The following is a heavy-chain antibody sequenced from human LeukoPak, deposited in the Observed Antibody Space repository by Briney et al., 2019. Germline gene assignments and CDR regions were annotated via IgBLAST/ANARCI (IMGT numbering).Heavy chain of an antibody. Sequence: GGSLRLSCAASGLTFSSYSMNWVRQAPGKGLEWVSYISSSSSTIYYADSVKGRFTISRDNAKNSLYLQMNSLGAEDTAVYYCARDGDTVFDYWGQGTLVTVSS. J-gene: IGHJ4*02. CDR3: ARDGDTVFDY. V-gene: IGHV3-48*01. CDR1: GLTFSSYS. D-gene: IGHD7-27*01. CDR2: ISSSSSTI.